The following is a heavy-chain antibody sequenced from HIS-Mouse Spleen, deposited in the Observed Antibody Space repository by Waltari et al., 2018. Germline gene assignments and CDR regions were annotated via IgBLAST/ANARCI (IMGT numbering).Heavy chain of an antibody. CDR3: AREIPYSSSWYDWYFDL. CDR2: IYYSGST. CDR1: GGSLSSSSYY. J-gene: IGHJ2*01. V-gene: IGHV4-39*07. Sequence: QLQLQESGPGLVKPSATLSLTCPVSGGSLSSSSYYRGWIRQPPGKGLEWIGSIYYSGSTYYNPSLKSRVTISVDTSKNQFSLKLSSVTAADTAVYYCAREIPYSSSWYDWYFDLWGRGTLVTVSS. D-gene: IGHD6-13*01.